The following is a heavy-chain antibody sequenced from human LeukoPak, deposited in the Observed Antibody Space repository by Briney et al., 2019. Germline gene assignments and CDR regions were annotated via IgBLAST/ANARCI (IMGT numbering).Heavy chain of an antibody. CDR1: GGTFSSYA. D-gene: IGHD6-13*01. J-gene: IGHJ4*02. CDR3: ARDPNTYSSSWYLYY. CDR2: IIPILGIA. Sequence: SVKVSCKASGGTFSSYAISWVRQAPGQGLEWMGRIIPILGIANYAQKFQGRVTITADKSTSTAYMELSSLRSEDTAVYYCARDPNTYSSSWYLYYWGQGTLVTVSS. V-gene: IGHV1-69*04.